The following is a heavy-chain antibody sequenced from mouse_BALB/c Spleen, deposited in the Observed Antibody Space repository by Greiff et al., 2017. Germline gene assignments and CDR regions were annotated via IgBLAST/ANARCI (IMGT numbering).Heavy chain of an antibody. CDR2: IDPANGNT. CDR3: AREIYYGSSYGFAY. V-gene: IGHV14-3*02. CDR1: GFNIKDTY. D-gene: IGHD1-1*01. Sequence: EVKLMESGAELVKPGASVKLSCTASGFNIKDTYMHWVKQRPEQGLEWIGRIDPANGNTKYDPKFQGKATITADTSSNTAYLQLSSLTSEDTAVYYCAREIYYGSSYGFAYWGQGTLVTVSA. J-gene: IGHJ3*01.